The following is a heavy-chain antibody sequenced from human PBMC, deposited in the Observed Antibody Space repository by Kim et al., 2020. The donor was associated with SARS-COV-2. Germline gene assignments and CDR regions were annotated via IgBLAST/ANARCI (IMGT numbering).Heavy chain of an antibody. CDR1: GFTFSDHY. V-gene: IGHV3-72*01. Sequence: GGSLRLSCAASGFTFSDHYMDWVRQAPGKGLEWVGRTRNKANSYTTEYAASVKGRFTISRDDSKNSLYLQMNSLKTEDTAVYYCSSLRLGELSPLDYWG. CDR3: SSLRLGELSPLDY. CDR2: TRNKANSYTT. J-gene: IGHJ4*01. D-gene: IGHD3-16*02.